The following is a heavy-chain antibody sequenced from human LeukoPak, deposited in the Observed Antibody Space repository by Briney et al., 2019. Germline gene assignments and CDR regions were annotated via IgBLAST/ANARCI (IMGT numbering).Heavy chain of an antibody. D-gene: IGHD1-26*01. CDR1: GGSISSSSYY. Sequence: ASETLSLTCTVSGGSISSSSYYWGWIRQPPGKGLEWIGSIYYSGSTYYNPSLKSRVTISVDTSKNQFSLKLSSVTAADTAVYYCARVEYSGSYFDYWGQGTLVTVSS. CDR2: IYYSGST. V-gene: IGHV4-39*07. J-gene: IGHJ4*02. CDR3: ARVEYSGSYFDY.